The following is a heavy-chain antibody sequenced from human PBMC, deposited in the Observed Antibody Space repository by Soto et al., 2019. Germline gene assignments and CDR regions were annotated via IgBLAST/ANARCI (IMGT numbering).Heavy chain of an antibody. D-gene: IGHD2-2*01. J-gene: IGHJ3*02. CDR1: GYIFSTYG. Sequence: ASVKVSCKVSGYIFSTYGITWVRQAPGQGLEWLGWISAYNSNAYSAQKFQGRVTMTTDPSTSTAYMELTSRRSDDTAIYYCARAYHEALDIWG. CDR3: ARAYHEALDI. V-gene: IGHV1-18*01. CDR2: ISAYNSNA.